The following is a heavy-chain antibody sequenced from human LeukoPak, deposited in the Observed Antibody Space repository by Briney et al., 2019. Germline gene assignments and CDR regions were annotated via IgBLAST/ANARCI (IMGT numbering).Heavy chain of an antibody. D-gene: IGHD4-23*01. CDR1: GFTISSYW. Sequence: GGSLRLSCAASGFTISSYWMSWVRQAPGKGLEWVANINLDGSEKYYVDSVKGRFTISRDNAKNSLYLQMNSVRAEDTAVYYCARDLTGDYGGPFDYWGQGTLVTVSS. J-gene: IGHJ4*02. V-gene: IGHV3-7*05. CDR2: INLDGSEK. CDR3: ARDLTGDYGGPFDY.